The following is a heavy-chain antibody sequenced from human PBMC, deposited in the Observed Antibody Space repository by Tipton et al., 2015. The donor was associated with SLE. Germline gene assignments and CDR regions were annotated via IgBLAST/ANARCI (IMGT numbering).Heavy chain of an antibody. Sequence: LRLSCTVSGGSISSSSYYWSWIRQPAGKGLEWLGRIYSSGGTNYNPSLKSRVTISIDTSKNQFSPNRSSVTAADTAVYYCARGPRPTAATHYFQYWGQGTLVSVSS. CDR1: GGSISSSSYY. V-gene: IGHV4-61*02. CDR2: IYSSGGT. J-gene: IGHJ1*01. D-gene: IGHD2-2*01. CDR3: ARGPRPTAATHYFQY.